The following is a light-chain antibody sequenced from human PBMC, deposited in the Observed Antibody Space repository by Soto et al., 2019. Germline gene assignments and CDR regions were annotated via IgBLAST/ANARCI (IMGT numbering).Light chain of an antibody. Sequence: DSQMTQSPSSLFASVGDRVTITCQASQDISNYLNWYQQKPGKAPKLLIYDASNLEPGVPSRFSGSGSGTDFTFTISSRQPEDSATYYCQQYDNLPLTFGGGTKVEIK. CDR1: QDISNY. J-gene: IGKJ4*01. V-gene: IGKV1-33*01. CDR2: DAS. CDR3: QQYDNLPLT.